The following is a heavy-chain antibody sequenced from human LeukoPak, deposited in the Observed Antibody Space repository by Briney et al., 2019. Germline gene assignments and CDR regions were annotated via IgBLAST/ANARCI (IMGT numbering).Heavy chain of an antibody. Sequence: PSQTLSLTCTVPGGSISSGDYYWSWIRQPPGKGLEWIGYIYYSGSTYYNPSLKSRVTISVDTSKNQFSLKLSSVTAADTAVYYCARGCSSTSCEGDAFDIWGQGTMVTVSS. CDR1: GGSISSGDYY. D-gene: IGHD2-2*01. CDR2: IYYSGST. V-gene: IGHV4-30-4*01. CDR3: ARGCSSTSCEGDAFDI. J-gene: IGHJ3*02.